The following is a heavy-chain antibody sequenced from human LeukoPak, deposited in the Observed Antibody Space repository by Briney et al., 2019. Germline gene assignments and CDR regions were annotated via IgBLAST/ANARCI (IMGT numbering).Heavy chain of an antibody. V-gene: IGHV4-34*01. J-gene: IGHJ4*02. Sequence: SETLSLTCAVYGGSFSGYYWSWIRQPPGKGLEWIGEINHSGSTNYNPSLKSRVTISEDTSKNQFSLKLSSVTAADTAVYYCARLDTSIEGRYFDYWGQGTLVTVSS. CDR2: INHSGST. D-gene: IGHD3-3*02. CDR3: ARLDTSIEGRYFDY. CDR1: GGSFSGYY.